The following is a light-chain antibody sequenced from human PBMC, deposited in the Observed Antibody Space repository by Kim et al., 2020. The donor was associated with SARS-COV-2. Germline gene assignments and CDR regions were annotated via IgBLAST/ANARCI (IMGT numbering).Light chain of an antibody. CDR3: QQYDSNPLT. CDR1: QGISTW. J-gene: IGKJ4*01. Sequence: SASVGDRVNITCRASQGISTWLSWYQQKPDKAPKSLVFAASSLHSGVPSRFSGSGFGTDFTLTISSLQPEDFATYYCQQYDSNPLTFGGGTKVEI. V-gene: IGKV1D-16*01. CDR2: AAS.